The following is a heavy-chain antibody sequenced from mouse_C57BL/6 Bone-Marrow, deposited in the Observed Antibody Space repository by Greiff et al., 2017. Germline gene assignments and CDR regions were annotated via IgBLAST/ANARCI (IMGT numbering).Heavy chain of an antibody. V-gene: IGHV1-26*01. CDR2: INPNNGGT. D-gene: IGHD1-1*02. J-gene: IGHJ1*03. CDR1: GYTFTDYY. CDR3: ARRVVKGYFDV. Sequence: VQLQQSGPELVKPGASVKISCKASGYTFTDYYMNWVKQSHGKSLEWIGDINPNNGGTSYNQKFKGKATLTVDKSSSTAYMELRSLTSEDSAVYYCARRVVKGYFDVWGTGTTVTVSS.